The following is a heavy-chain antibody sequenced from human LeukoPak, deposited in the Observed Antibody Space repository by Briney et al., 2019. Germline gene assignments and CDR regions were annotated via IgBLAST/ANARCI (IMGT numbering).Heavy chain of an antibody. D-gene: IGHD4-17*01. CDR1: GFTFSSYA. CDR3: AKDTDYGDYAHLGY. J-gene: IGHJ4*02. CDR2: ISGSGGST. V-gene: IGHV3-23*01. Sequence: GGSLRLSCAASGFTFSSYAMSWVRQAPGKGLGWVSAISGSGGSTYYADSVKGRFTISRDNSKNTLYLQMNSLRAEDTAVYYCAKDTDYGDYAHLGYWGQGTLVTVSS.